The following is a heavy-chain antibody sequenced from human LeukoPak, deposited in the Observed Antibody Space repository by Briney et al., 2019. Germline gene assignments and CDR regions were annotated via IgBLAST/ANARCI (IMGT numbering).Heavy chain of an antibody. V-gene: IGHV4-39*01. CDR2: IYYSGSS. CDR3: ARHRSGWLQSSFDY. J-gene: IGHJ4*02. Sequence: SETLSLTCSVSGGSISSSSSYWGWIRQPPGKGLEWIGSIYYSGSSFDNPALKSRVTISADTSKNQFSLKLSSVTAADTAVYYCARHRSGWLQSSFDYWGQGTLVTVSS. CDR1: GGSISSSSSY. D-gene: IGHD5-24*01.